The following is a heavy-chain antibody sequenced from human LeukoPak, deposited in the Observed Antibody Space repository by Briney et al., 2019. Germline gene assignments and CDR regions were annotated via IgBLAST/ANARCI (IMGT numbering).Heavy chain of an antibody. Sequence: GGSLRLSCAASRFTFSNYWMTWVRQAPGKGLEWVANIKQDGSEKYYVDSLKGRFTISRDNAKNSLYLQMNSLRAEDTAVYYCARWSLGARDFDYWGQGTLVTVSS. CDR3: ARWSLGARDFDY. D-gene: IGHD1-26*01. J-gene: IGHJ4*02. V-gene: IGHV3-7*01. CDR2: IKQDGSEK. CDR1: RFTFSNYW.